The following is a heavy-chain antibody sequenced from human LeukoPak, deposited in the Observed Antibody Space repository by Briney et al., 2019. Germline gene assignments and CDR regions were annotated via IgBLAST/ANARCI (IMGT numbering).Heavy chain of an antibody. CDR3: ARDRIAAAGTRGVYFDY. J-gene: IGHJ4*02. V-gene: IGHV1-3*01. CDR2: IHAGNGNT. D-gene: IGHD6-13*01. CDR1: GYTFTRYP. Sequence: ASVKVSCKASGYTFTRYPIHWLRQAPGQRLEWMGWIHAGNGNTQYSQKFQGRVTITRDTSASTAYMELISLTYEDTAVYYCARDRIAAAGTRGVYFDYWGQGTLVTVSS.